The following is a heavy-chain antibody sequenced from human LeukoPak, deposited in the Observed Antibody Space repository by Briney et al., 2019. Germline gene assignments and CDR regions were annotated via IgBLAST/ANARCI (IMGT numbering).Heavy chain of an antibody. D-gene: IGHD2-2*01. CDR2: IYTSGST. Sequence: SQTLSLTCTVSGGSISSGSYYWSWIRQPAGKGLEWIGRIYTSGSTNYNPSLKSRVTISVDTSKNQFSLKLSSVTAADTAVYYRARGTLYCSSISCLKYYFDYWGQGTLVTVSS. CDR1: GGSISSGSYY. J-gene: IGHJ4*02. CDR3: ARGTLYCSSISCLKYYFDY. V-gene: IGHV4-61*02.